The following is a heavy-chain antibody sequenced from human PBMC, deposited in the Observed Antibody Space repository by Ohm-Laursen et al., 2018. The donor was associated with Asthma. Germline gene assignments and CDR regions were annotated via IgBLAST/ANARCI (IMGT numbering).Heavy chain of an antibody. CDR2: IYPGDSDT. J-gene: IGHJ6*02. D-gene: IGHD5-18*01. CDR1: GYSFTSYW. V-gene: IGHV5-51*01. Sequence: ESLKISCKGSGYSFTSYWIGWVRQMPGKGLEWMGIIYPGDSDTRYSPSFQGQVTISADKSISTAYLQWSSLKASDTAMYYCARQERYSYGLHYYYYGMDVWGQGTTVTVSS. CDR3: ARQERYSYGLHYYYYGMDV.